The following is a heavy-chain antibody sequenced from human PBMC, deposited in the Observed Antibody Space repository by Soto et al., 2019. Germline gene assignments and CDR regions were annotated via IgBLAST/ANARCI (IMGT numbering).Heavy chain of an antibody. D-gene: IGHD4-17*01. CDR2: IKQDGSEK. V-gene: IGHV3-7*03. J-gene: IGHJ1*01. Sequence: GGSLRLSCAASGFTFSSYWMSWVRQAPGRGLEWVANIKQDGSEKYYVDSVKGRFTISRDNAKNSLHLQMNSLRAEDTAVYYCARVSYGDSYFQHWGQGTLVTVSS. CDR3: ARVSYGDSYFQH. CDR1: GFTFSSYW.